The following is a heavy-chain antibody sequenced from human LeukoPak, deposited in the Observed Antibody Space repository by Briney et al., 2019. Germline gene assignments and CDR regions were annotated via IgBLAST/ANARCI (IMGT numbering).Heavy chain of an antibody. Sequence: PGGSLRLSCAASGFTFSSYAMSWVRPAPGKVLGWVSAISGSGGSTYYADSVKGRFTISRDNSKNTLYLQMNSLRDEDTAVYYCAKAQGHSSSFAAFDIWGQGTMVTVSS. V-gene: IGHV3-23*01. D-gene: IGHD6-6*01. CDR2: ISGSGGST. CDR3: AKAQGHSSSFAAFDI. J-gene: IGHJ3*02. CDR1: GFTFSSYA.